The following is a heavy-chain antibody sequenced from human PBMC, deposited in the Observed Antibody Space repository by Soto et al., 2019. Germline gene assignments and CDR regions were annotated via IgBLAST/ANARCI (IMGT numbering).Heavy chain of an antibody. V-gene: IGHV1-18*01. CDR1: GYTFTSYG. Sequence: QVQLVQSGAEVKKPGASVKVSCKASGYTFTSYGISWVRQAPGQGLEWMGGISAYDGNTNYAQKLQGRVTLPADTSPSTPYLVLKRLRSADTAVYYCAVYFDLWGRGTLVTAS. J-gene: IGHJ2*01. CDR2: ISAYDGNT. CDR3: AVYFDL.